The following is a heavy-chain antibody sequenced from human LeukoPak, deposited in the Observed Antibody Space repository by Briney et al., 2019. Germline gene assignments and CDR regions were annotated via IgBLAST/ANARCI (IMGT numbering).Heavy chain of an antibody. Sequence: ASVKVSCKASGYTFTGYYMHWVRQAPGQGLEWMGWINPNSGGTNYAQKFQGRVTMTRDTSISTAYMELSRLRSDDTAVYYCASLVVPAATPLDAFDIWGQGTMVTVSS. J-gene: IGHJ3*02. CDR3: ASLVVPAATPLDAFDI. D-gene: IGHD2-2*01. CDR2: INPNSGGT. V-gene: IGHV1-2*02. CDR1: GYTFTGYY.